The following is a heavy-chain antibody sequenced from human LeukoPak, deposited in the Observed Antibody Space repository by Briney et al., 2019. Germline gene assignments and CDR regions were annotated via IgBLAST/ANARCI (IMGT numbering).Heavy chain of an antibody. J-gene: IGHJ4*02. Sequence: GGSLRLTCAASGFTFSSYGMSWVRQAPGKGLEWVSAISGSGGSTYYADSVKGRFTISRDNSKNTLYLQMNSLRAEDTAVYYCTRDPRRLDYWGQGTLVTVSS. CDR1: GFTFSSYG. CDR3: TRDPRRLDY. V-gene: IGHV3-23*01. CDR2: ISGSGGST.